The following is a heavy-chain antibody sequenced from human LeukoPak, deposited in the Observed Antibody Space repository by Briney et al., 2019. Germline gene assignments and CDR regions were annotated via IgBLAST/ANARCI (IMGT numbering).Heavy chain of an antibody. J-gene: IGHJ4*02. CDR2: IKHDGSEK. CDR1: GFIFTNYF. D-gene: IGHD3-3*01. CDR3: ATDRGWRTSGYYLYYFEY. Sequence: GGSLRLSCAASGFIFTNYFMSWVRRAPGKGLEWVASIKHDGSEKYYVDSVRGRFTISRDNTMNSLYLQMSSLRAEDTAVYYCATDRGWRTSGYYLYYFEYWGQGTLVTYSS. V-gene: IGHV3-7*01.